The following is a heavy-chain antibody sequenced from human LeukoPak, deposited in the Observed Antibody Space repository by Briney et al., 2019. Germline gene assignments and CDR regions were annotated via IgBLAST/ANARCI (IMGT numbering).Heavy chain of an antibody. J-gene: IGHJ4*02. CDR3: SREWGNGNDLRPDS. D-gene: IGHD1-1*01. Sequence: GGSLRLSCAASGSGFPFSNAWMSWVRQAPGKGLEWIGFIRSSIYGGTPKAAASVKGRFIFSRDDSKGVAYLRMNSLKTDDTAVYYCSREWGNGNDLRPDSWGQGTLVTVSS. CDR2: IRSSIYGGTP. V-gene: IGHV3-49*04. CDR1: GSGFPFSNAW.